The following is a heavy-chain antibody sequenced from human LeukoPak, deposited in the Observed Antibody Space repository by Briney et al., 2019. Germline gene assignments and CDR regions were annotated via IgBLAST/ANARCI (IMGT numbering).Heavy chain of an antibody. CDR1: GFTFSSYA. J-gene: IGHJ4*02. D-gene: IGHD3-22*01. CDR2: ISGSGGST. CDR3: AKDPHTYYYDSSGYYYFDY. Sequence: GGSLRLSCAASGFTFSSYAMSWVRQAPGKGLEWVSAISGSGGSTYYADSVKGRFTISRDNSKNTLYLQMNSLRAEDTAVYYCAKDPHTYYYDSSGYYYFDYWGQGTLVTVSS. V-gene: IGHV3-23*01.